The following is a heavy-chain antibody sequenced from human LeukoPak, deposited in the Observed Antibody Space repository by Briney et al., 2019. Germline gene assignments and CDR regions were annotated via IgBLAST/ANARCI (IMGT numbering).Heavy chain of an antibody. J-gene: IGHJ4*02. CDR1: GFTLSNYW. CDR2: IKEDGSDK. CDR3: ARDTGYNTFDY. V-gene: IGHV3-7*05. Sequence: GVSLRLSCAASGFTLSNYWMSWVRQAPGKGLEWVANIKEDGSDKYYVDSVKGRFTISRDNAKNSQYLQMNSLRAQDTAVYYCARDTGYNTFDYWGQGTLVTVSS. D-gene: IGHD5-24*01.